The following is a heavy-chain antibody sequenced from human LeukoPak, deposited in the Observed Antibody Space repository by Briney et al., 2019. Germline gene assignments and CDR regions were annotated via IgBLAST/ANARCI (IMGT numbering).Heavy chain of an antibody. D-gene: IGHD3-16*02. CDR1: GYTFTSYY. Sequence: ASVKVSCKASGYTFTSYYMHWVRQAPGQGLEWMGIINPIGGSTSYEQKFQGRVTMTRDTSKNQFSLKLSSVTAADTAVYYCARLRGSYYDYVWGSYPDYYFDYWGQGTLVTVSS. J-gene: IGHJ4*02. V-gene: IGHV1-46*01. CDR2: INPIGGST. CDR3: ARLRGSYYDYVWGSYPDYYFDY.